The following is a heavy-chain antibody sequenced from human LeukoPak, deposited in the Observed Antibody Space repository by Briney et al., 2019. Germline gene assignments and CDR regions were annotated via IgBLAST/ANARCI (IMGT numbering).Heavy chain of an antibody. V-gene: IGHV3-53*01. CDR1: GFTVSSNY. CDR3: AKDTQSRASMIDY. D-gene: IGHD5-24*01. CDR2: IYSGGST. Sequence: PGGSLRLSCAASGFTVSSNYMSWVRQAPGKGLEWVSVIYSGGSTYYADSVKGRFTISRDNSKNTLYLQMNSLRAEDTAVYYCAKDTQSRASMIDYWGQGTLVTVSS. J-gene: IGHJ4*02.